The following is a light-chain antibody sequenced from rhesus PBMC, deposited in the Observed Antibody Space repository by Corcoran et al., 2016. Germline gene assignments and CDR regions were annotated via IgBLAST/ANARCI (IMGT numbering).Light chain of an antibody. V-gene: IGKV1-74*01. CDR2: QAS. Sequence: DIQMTQSPSSLSASVGDRVTITCRASENVNNYLNWYQQKPGKAPKLLIYQASTLQSGVPSRFSGSVSGTDYTFTISSLQPEDVATYYWQHGFGTPWTFGQGTKVEIK. J-gene: IGKJ1*01. CDR3: QHGFGTPWT. CDR1: ENVNNY.